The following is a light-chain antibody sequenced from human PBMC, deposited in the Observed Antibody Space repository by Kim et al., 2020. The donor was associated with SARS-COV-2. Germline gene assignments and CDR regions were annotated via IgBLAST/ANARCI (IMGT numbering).Light chain of an antibody. CDR1: SSNIGSNY. CDR3: TTWADSLNGVV. J-gene: IGLJ2*01. Sequence: QSVLTQPPSASGTPGQRVTIFCSGSSSNIGSNYVYWYQQLPGTAPKLLFYRNNQRPSGVPDRFSGSMSGTSASLAISGLRSEDEADYYCTTWADSLNGVVFLGGTNLAVL. V-gene: IGLV1-47*01. CDR2: RNN.